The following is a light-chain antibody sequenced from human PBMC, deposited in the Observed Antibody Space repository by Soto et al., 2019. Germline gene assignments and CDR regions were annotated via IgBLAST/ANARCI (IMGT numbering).Light chain of an antibody. V-gene: IGKV1-5*03. J-gene: IGKJ1*01. CDR1: QSISSL. CDR2: GAS. Sequence: DIQMTQSPSTLSASVGDRVTITCRASQSISSLLAWYQQKAGKAPKLLIYGASSLESGVPARFSGSGSGTEFTLTISSLQPDDFATYYCQQYNTYDTFGQGTKVEIK. CDR3: QQYNTYDT.